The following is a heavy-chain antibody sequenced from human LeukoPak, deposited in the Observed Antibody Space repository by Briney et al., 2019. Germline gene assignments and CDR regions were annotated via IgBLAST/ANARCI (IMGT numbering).Heavy chain of an antibody. J-gene: IGHJ4*02. Sequence: PSETLSLTCTVSGGSISSGSYYWSWIRQPAGKGLEWIGRIYTSGSTNYNPSLKSRVTISVDTSRNQFSLKLSSVTAADTAVYYCARDAYGDLDYWGQGTLVTVSS. CDR3: ARDAYGDLDY. V-gene: IGHV4-61*02. CDR1: GGSISSGSYY. CDR2: IYTSGST. D-gene: IGHD4-17*01.